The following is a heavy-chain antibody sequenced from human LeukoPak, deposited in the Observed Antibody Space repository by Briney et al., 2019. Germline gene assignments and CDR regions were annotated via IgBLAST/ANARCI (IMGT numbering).Heavy chain of an antibody. V-gene: IGHV3-30-3*01. CDR1: GFTFSSYA. CDR3: ARGPQWLPPDY. D-gene: IGHD6-19*01. J-gene: IGHJ4*02. CDR2: ISYAGSNK. Sequence: GGSLRLSCAASGFTFSSYAMHWVRQSPGKGLEWVAAISYAGSNKYYADSVKGRFTISRDNSKNTLYLQMNSLRAEDTAVYYCARGPQWLPPDYWGQGTLVTVSS.